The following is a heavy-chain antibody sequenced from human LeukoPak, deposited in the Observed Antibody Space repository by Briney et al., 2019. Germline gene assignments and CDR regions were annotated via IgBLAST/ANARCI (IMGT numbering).Heavy chain of an antibody. D-gene: IGHD6-19*01. CDR1: GFTFSSYT. V-gene: IGHV3-23*01. CDR3: TSTSGWYPRFDY. CDR2: ISGSGGST. J-gene: IGHJ4*02. Sequence: GGSLRLSCAASGFTFSSYTMSWVRQAPGKGLEWVSAISGSGGSTYYAGSVKGRFTISRDNSKNTLYLQMNSLRAEDTAVYYCTSTSGWYPRFDYWGQGTLVTVSS.